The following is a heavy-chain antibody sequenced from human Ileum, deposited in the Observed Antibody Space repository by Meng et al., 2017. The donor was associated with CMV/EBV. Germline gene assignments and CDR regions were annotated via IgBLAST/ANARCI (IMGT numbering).Heavy chain of an antibody. V-gene: IGHV4-39*01. CDR1: SGSISSRNYY. CDR3: ARSYYDTVGYYFGH. D-gene: IGHD3-22*01. J-gene: IGHJ4*02. Sequence: SSGSISSRNYYWGWIRQPPGKGLEWIGNIYYSGSTYYNPSLQSRVTVSIDTSKNQFSLNLISVTAADTAVYYCARSYYDTVGYYFGHWGQGTLVTVSS. CDR2: IYYSGST.